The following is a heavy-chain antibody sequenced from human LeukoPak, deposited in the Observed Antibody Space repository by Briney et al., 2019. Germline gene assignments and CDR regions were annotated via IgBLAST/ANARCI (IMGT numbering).Heavy chain of an antibody. CDR1: GGSISSHY. CDR2: IYYSGST. CDR3: ARTNYYDSSGYRYYYYYYYMDV. Sequence: SEILSLTCTVSGGSISSHYWWWIRQPPGKGLGWIGYIYYSGSTNYNPSLKSRVTISVDTSKNQFSLKLSSVTAADTAVYYCARTNYYDSSGYRYYYYYYYMDVWGKGTTVTVSS. J-gene: IGHJ6*03. D-gene: IGHD3-22*01. V-gene: IGHV4-59*11.